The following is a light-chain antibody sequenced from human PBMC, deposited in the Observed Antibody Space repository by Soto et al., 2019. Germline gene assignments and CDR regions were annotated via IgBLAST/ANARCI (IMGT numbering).Light chain of an antibody. CDR2: APS. CDR3: QQLNSYPIT. J-gene: IGKJ5*01. Sequence: IQLTQSPSSLSASVGDRVTITCRASQGISSYLVWYQQKPGKAPKLLIYAPSTLQSGVQSRFSGSGSGTDFTLTISSLQPEDFATYYCQQLNSYPITFGQGKRLEIK. CDR1: QGISSY. V-gene: IGKV1-9*01.